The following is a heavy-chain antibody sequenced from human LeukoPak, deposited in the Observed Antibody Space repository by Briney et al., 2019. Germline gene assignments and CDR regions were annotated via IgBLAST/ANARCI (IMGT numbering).Heavy chain of an antibody. CDR1: GGSFSGYY. D-gene: IGHD3-3*01. CDR2: INHSGST. Sequence: PSETLSLTCAVYGGSFSGYYWSWIRQPPGKGLEWIGEINHSGSTNYNPSLKSRVTISVDTSKNQFSLKLSSVTAADTAVYYCARIPVFYDFWSGKRGAFDIWGQGTMVTVSS. V-gene: IGHV4-34*01. CDR3: ARIPVFYDFWSGKRGAFDI. J-gene: IGHJ3*02.